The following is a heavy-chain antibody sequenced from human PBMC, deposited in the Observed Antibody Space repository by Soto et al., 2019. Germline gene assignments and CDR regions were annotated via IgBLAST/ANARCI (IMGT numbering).Heavy chain of an antibody. CDR2: IFVTSTII. CDR3: VRVLKSIGWDNDVFDI. CDR1: GFTFSDYS. J-gene: IGHJ3*02. V-gene: IGHV3-48*04. D-gene: IGHD6-19*01. Sequence: GSLRLSCVASGFTFSDYSIVWVRQSPGKGLEWISYIFVTSTIIYYADSVKGRFTVSRDNAQNSLSLQMNSLRVEDTGIYYCVRVLKSIGWDNDVFDIWGQGTMVTVSS.